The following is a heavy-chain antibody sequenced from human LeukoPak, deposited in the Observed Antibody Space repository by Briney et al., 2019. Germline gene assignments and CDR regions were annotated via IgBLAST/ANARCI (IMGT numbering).Heavy chain of an antibody. Sequence: GGSLRLSCTASGFTFSGYWMNWVRQAPGKGLGWVSRICSDGGSTTYADSVKGRFTISRDNAKNTLYLQMTSLRAEDTAVYYCARGGSGNFYYWGQGTLVTVSS. CDR1: GFTFSGYW. CDR3: ARGGSGNFYY. J-gene: IGHJ4*02. V-gene: IGHV3-74*03. CDR2: ICSDGGST. D-gene: IGHD1-26*01.